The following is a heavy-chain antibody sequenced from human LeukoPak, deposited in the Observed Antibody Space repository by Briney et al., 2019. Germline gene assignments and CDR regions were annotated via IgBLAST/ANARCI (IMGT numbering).Heavy chain of an antibody. CDR1: GGSFSGYY. J-gene: IGHJ4*02. CDR2: INHSGST. Sequence: SETLSLTCAVYGGSFSGYYWRWIRQPTGKGLEWIGEINHSGSTNYNPSLKSRVTISVDTSKNQFSLKLSSVTAADTAVYYCARVWSSSWSFFDYWGQGTLVTVSS. D-gene: IGHD6-13*01. V-gene: IGHV4-34*01. CDR3: ARVWSSSWSFFDY.